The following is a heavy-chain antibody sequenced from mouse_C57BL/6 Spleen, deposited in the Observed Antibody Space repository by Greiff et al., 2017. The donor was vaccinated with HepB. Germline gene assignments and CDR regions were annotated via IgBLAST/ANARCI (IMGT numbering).Heavy chain of an antibody. J-gene: IGHJ4*01. CDR2: IYPRSGNT. Sequence: QVQLQQSGAELARPGASVKLSCKASGYTFPSYGISWVKQRTGQGLEWIGEIYPRSGNTYYNEKFKGKATLTADKSSSTAYMELRSLTSEDSAVYFCASGIITTVDYYAMDYWGQGTSVTVSS. D-gene: IGHD1-1*01. V-gene: IGHV1-81*01. CDR3: ASGIITTVDYYAMDY. CDR1: GYTFPSYG.